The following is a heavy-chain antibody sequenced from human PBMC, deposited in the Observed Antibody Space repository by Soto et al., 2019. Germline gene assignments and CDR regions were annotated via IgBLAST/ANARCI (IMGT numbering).Heavy chain of an antibody. J-gene: IGHJ4*02. V-gene: IGHV3-30*03. CDR3: VGGQYYFDY. Sequence: QVQLVESGGGVVQPGRSLRLSCAASGFPFTSYGMHWGREGPDKGLEWVAIISYDGSDKYYADSVKGRFTISRDNSKNTLYLQMNSLRPEDTALYYCVGGQYYFDYRGQGTLVLVSS. D-gene: IGHD3-10*01. CDR1: GFPFTSYG. CDR2: ISYDGSDK.